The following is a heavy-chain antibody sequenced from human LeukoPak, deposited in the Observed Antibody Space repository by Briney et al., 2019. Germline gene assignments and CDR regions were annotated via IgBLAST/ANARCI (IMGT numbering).Heavy chain of an antibody. CDR2: IIPIFGTA. D-gene: IGHD3-22*01. CDR1: GGTFSSYA. Sequence: SVKVSCKASGGTFSSYAISWVRQAPGQGLEWMGGIIPIFGTANYAQKFQGRVTITADKSTSTAYMELSSLRSEDTAVYYCARARPYFYDSCGYFYDAFYIWGQGTMGTVSS. V-gene: IGHV1-69*06. CDR3: ARARPYFYDSCGYFYDAFYI. J-gene: IGHJ3*02.